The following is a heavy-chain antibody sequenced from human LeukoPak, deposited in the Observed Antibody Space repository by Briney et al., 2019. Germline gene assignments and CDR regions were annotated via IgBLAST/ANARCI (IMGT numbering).Heavy chain of an antibody. D-gene: IGHD4-23*01. CDR1: GGSISSYY. V-gene: IGHV4-4*08. CDR3: ARDGKTSLDY. CDR2: FYTSGST. J-gene: IGHJ4*02. Sequence: PSETLSLTCTVSGGSISSYYWSWIRQPPGKGLEWIGRFYTSGSTSYNPSLKSRVTISVDTSKNQFSLKLSSVTAADTAVYYCARDGKTSLDYWGQGTLVTVSS.